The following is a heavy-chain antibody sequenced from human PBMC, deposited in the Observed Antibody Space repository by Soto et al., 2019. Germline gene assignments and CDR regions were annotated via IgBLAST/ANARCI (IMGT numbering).Heavy chain of an antibody. J-gene: IGHJ6*02. Sequence: ASVQVSCKASGYTFTSYGISWVRQAPGQGLEWMGWISAYNGNTNYAQKLQGRVTMTTDTSTSTAYMELRSLRSDDTAVYYCARVLSGYERRYYYYGMDVWGQGTTVTVSS. CDR1: GYTFTSYG. V-gene: IGHV1-18*01. CDR2: ISAYNGNT. D-gene: IGHD5-12*01. CDR3: ARVLSGYERRYYYYGMDV.